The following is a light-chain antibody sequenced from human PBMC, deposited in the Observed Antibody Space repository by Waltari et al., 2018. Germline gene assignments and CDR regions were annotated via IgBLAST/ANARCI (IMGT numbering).Light chain of an antibody. CDR2: EAL. V-gene: IGLV2-14*01. CDR1: SSDVGNYNY. J-gene: IGLJ1*01. Sequence: QSALTQPASVSGSPGQSITISCTGTSSDVGNYNYVSWYQQHPGKAPKLMVYEALNRPPGVSRRFSGSKSGNTASLTISGIQTEDEADYYCSSYATSSPYVFGTGTQVTVL. CDR3: SSYATSSPYV.